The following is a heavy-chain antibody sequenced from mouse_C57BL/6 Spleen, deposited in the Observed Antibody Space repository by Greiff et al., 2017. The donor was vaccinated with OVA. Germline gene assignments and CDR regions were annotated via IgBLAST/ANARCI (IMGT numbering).Heavy chain of an antibody. J-gene: IGHJ1*03. CDR2: ISSGSSTI. D-gene: IGHD3-3*01. V-gene: IGHV5-17*01. Sequence: EVKLVESGGGLVKPGGSLKLSCAASGFTFSDYGMHWVRQAPEKGLEWVAYISSGSSTIYYADTVKGRFTISRDNAKNTLFLQITSLRSEDTAMYYCARGAGWYFDVWGTGTTVTVSS. CDR3: ARGAGWYFDV. CDR1: GFTFSDYG.